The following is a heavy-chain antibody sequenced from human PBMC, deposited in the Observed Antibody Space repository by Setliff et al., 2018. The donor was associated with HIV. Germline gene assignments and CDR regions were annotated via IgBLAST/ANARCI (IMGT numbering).Heavy chain of an antibody. CDR3: ARGRGLVIAARSFDY. J-gene: IGHJ4*02. D-gene: IGHD6-6*01. CDR2: INHSGSA. CDR1: GFSISSRYY. Sequence: ASETLSLTCDVSGFSISSRYYWGWIRQSPGKGLEWIGNINHSGSANNNPSLKSRVTIPVDTSKNQFSLKLSSVTAADTALYYCARGRGLVIAARSFDYWGQGTLVTVSS. V-gene: IGHV4-38-2*01.